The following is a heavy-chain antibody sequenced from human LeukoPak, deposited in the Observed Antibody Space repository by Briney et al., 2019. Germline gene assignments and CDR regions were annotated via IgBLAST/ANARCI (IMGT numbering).Heavy chain of an antibody. Sequence: SVKVSCKASGGTFSSYAISWVRQAPGRGLEWMGGIIPIFGTANYAQKFQGRVTITADESTSTAYMELSSLRSEDTAVYYCARRGLSYDFWSRGMDVWGQGTTVTVSS. D-gene: IGHD3-3*01. V-gene: IGHV1-69*13. J-gene: IGHJ6*02. CDR2: IIPIFGTA. CDR1: GGTFSSYA. CDR3: ARRGLSYDFWSRGMDV.